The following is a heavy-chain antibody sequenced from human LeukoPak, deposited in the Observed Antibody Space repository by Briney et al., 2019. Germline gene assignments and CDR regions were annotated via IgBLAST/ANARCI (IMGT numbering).Heavy chain of an antibody. CDR1: GFTFSSAW. J-gene: IGHJ4*02. Sequence: GGSLRLSCAASGFTFSSAWMTWVRQAPGKGLEWVGRIFSKIDGGTTHYAAPVKGRFTISRDDSKNILYLQMNSVTTEDSAIYYCAIWNYSTFDYSGPGTLVTVSS. CDR3: AIWNYSTFDY. V-gene: IGHV3-15*01. D-gene: IGHD1-7*01. CDR2: IFSKIDGGTT.